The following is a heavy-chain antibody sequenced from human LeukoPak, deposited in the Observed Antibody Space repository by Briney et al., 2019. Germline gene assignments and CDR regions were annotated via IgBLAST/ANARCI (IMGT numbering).Heavy chain of an antibody. Sequence: PSETLSLTCTVSGGSISSSSYYWGWIRQPPGKGLEWIGSIYYSGSTYYNPSLKSRVTISVDTSKNQFSLKLSSVTAADTAVYYCARLIYYDSEVSFQHWGQGTLVTVSS. CDR1: GGSISSSSYY. D-gene: IGHD3-22*01. CDR3: ARLIYYDSEVSFQH. CDR2: IYYSGST. J-gene: IGHJ1*01. V-gene: IGHV4-39*01.